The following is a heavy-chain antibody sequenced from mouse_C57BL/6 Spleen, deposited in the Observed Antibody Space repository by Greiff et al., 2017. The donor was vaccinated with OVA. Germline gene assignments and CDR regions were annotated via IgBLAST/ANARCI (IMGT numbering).Heavy chain of an antibody. Sequence: VKLMESGPGLVAPSQSLSITCTVSGFSLTSYGVHWVRQPPGKGLEWLVVIWSDGSTTYNSALKSRLSISKDNSKSQVFFKMNSLQTDDTAMYYCARHQTYYSNYYAMDYWGQGTSVTVSS. CDR2: IWSDGST. CDR1: GFSLTSYG. CDR3: ARHQTYYSNYYAMDY. V-gene: IGHV2-6-1*01. J-gene: IGHJ4*01. D-gene: IGHD2-5*01.